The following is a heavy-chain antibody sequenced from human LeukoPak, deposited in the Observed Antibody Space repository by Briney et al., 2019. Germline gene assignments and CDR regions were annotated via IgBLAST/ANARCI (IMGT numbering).Heavy chain of an antibody. V-gene: IGHV3-53*01. CDR2: IYSGGST. Sequence: GGSLRLSCAASGFTVSSNYMSWVRQAPGKGLEWVSVIYSGGSTYHADSVKGRFTISRDNSKNTLYLQMNSLRAEDTAVYYCARVKGGTRFDYWGQGTLVTVSS. CDR1: GFTVSSNY. J-gene: IGHJ4*02. D-gene: IGHD2-8*01. CDR3: ARVKGGTRFDY.